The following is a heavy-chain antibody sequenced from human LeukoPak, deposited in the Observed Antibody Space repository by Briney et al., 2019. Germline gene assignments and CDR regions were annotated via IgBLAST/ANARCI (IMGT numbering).Heavy chain of an antibody. J-gene: IGHJ5*02. CDR3: TKASLAFGTKYFDP. V-gene: IGHV4-61*02. D-gene: IGHD3-10*01. CDR2: IYTSGST. Sequence: SETLSLTCTVSGGSISSGSYYWSWIRQPAGKGLEWIGRIYTSGSTNYNPSLKSRVTISLDTSKNQFSLKLSSVTAADTAVYYCTKASLAFGTKYFDPWGQGTLVTVSS. CDR1: GGSISSGSYY.